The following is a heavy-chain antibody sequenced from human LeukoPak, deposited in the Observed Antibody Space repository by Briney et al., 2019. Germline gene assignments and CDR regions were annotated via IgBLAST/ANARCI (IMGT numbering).Heavy chain of an antibody. J-gene: IGHJ6*03. D-gene: IGHD3-3*01. CDR3: ARDYTKVTIVGVVNYYYYMDV. V-gene: IGHV3-48*01. Sequence: PGGSLGLSCAASGFTFSSYSMNWVRQAPGKGLEWVSYISSSSSTIYYADSVKGRFTISRDNAKNSPYLQMNSLRAEDTAVYYCARDYTKVTIVGVVNYYYYMDVWGKGTTVTVSS. CDR1: GFTFSSYS. CDR2: ISSSSSTI.